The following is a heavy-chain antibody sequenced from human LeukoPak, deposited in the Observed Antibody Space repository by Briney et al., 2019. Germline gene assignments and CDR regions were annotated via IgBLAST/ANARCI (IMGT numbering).Heavy chain of an antibody. J-gene: IGHJ4*02. CDR2: IYTSGST. Sequence: PETLSLTCTVSGGSISSYYWSWIRQPPGKGLEWIGYIYTSGSTNYNPFLKSRVTISVDTSKNQFSLKLSSVTAADTAVYYCARQGDDSSGRQNLFDYWGQGTLVTVSS. CDR1: GGSISSYY. V-gene: IGHV4-4*09. CDR3: ARQGDDSSGRQNLFDY. D-gene: IGHD3-22*01.